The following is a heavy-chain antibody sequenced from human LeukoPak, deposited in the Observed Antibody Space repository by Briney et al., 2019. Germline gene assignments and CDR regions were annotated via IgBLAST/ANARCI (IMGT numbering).Heavy chain of an antibody. CDR3: ARDEIAAAGTEVFDI. Sequence: GGSLRLSCAASGFTFTDYFMNWIRQAPGKGLEWVSSISISGSTIYYADSVKGRFTISRDNAKNSLYLQMNSLRAEDTAVYYCARDEIAAAGTEVFDIWGQGTMVTVSS. J-gene: IGHJ3*02. D-gene: IGHD6-13*01. CDR2: ISISGSTI. CDR1: GFTFTDYF. V-gene: IGHV3-11*04.